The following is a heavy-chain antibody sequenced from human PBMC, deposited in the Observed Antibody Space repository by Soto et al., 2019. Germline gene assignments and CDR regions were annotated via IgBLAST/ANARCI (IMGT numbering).Heavy chain of an antibody. CDR1: GYTCTSYG. CDR2: ISAYNGNT. J-gene: IGHJ6*02. D-gene: IGHD2-8*01. CDR3: ARVSTCTNGVCYKNYSYCGMDV. V-gene: IGHV1-18*04. Sequence: SVKVSCKASGYTCTSYGISWVRQAPGQGLEWMGWISAYNGNTNYAQKLQGRVTMTTDTSTSTAYMELRSLRSDDTAVYYCARVSTCTNGVCYKNYSYCGMDVWCQGPTVTVSS.